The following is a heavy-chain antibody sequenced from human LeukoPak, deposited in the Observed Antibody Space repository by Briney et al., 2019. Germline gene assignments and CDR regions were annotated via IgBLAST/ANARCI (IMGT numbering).Heavy chain of an antibody. D-gene: IGHD4-11*01. Sequence: TPSETLSLTCAVSGGSISSGGYSWSWIRQPPGKGLEWIGFIYYSGSTYYNPSLKSRVTISVDTSKNQFSLKLSSVTAADTAVYYCASTVTTLGYYFDYWGQGTLVTVSS. V-gene: IGHV4-30-4*07. CDR1: GGSISSGGYS. CDR2: IYYSGST. J-gene: IGHJ4*02. CDR3: ASTVTTLGYYFDY.